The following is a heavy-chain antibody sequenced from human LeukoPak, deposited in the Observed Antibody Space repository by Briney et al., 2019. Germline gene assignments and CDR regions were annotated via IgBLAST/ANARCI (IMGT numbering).Heavy chain of an antibody. J-gene: IGHJ6*02. D-gene: IGHD6-19*01. V-gene: IGHV1-8*01. CDR3: ASSPGHSSGWFYRYYYYGMDV. CDR1: GYTFTSYD. Sequence: ASVKVSCKASGYTFTSYDINWVRQATGQGLEWMGWMNPNSGNTGYAQKFQGRVTMTRNTSISTAYMELSSLRSEDTAVYYCASSPGHSSGWFYRYYYYGMDVWGQGTTVTVSS. CDR2: MNPNSGNT.